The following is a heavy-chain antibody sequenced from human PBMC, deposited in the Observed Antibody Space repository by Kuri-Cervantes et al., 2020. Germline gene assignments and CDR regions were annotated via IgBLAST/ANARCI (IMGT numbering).Heavy chain of an antibody. J-gene: IGHJ6*03. CDR3: ARAHIAARRHQGRYYYYYMDV. CDR1: GFTFRNYA. V-gene: IGHV3-23*01. D-gene: IGHD6-6*01. CDR2: ISGSDDST. Sequence: GGSLRLSCAASGFTFRNYAMTWVRQAPGKGLEWVSTISGSDDSTYYSDSVKGRFTISRDNSINTLYLQMNSLRAEDTAVYYCARAHIAARRHQGRYYYYYMDVWGKGTTVTVSS.